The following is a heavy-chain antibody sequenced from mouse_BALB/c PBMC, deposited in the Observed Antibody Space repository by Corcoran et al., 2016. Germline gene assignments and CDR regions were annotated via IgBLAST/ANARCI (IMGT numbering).Heavy chain of an antibody. CDR3: ARWVGSYWYFDG. V-gene: IGHV1-18*01. CDR1: GYTFTDYN. Sequence: EVLLQQSGPELVKPGASVKIPCKASGYTFTDYNMDWVKQSHGKSLEWIGDINPNNGGTIYNQKFKGKATLTVEQSSSTAYMELRSLTSEDTAVYYCARWVGSYWYFDGWGAGTTVAVSS. CDR2: INPNNGGT. D-gene: IGHD1-1*02. J-gene: IGHJ1*01.